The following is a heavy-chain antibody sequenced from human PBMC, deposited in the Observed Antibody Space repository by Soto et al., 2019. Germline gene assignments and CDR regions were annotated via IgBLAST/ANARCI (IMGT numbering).Heavy chain of an antibody. CDR1: GVSISSGGYY. J-gene: IGHJ5*02. Sequence: SSETLSLTCTVSGVSISSGGYYWGWIRQHPGKGLEWIGNIYYSGRTYYNPSLKSRVIMSVDTSKNHVSLILNSVTAADTAVYYCARVGPWVPYYYDSSPYTFENWFDPWGQGTLVTVSS. D-gene: IGHD3-22*01. CDR2: IYYSGRT. V-gene: IGHV4-31*03. CDR3: ARVGPWVPYYYDSSPYTFENWFDP.